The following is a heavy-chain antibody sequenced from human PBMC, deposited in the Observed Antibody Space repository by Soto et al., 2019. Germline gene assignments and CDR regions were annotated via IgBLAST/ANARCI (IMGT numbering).Heavy chain of an antibody. J-gene: IGHJ4*02. CDR1: GYTFSDYY. D-gene: IGHD1-1*01. CDR3: AREPATAKPEGVDF. CDR2: INPNSGGT. V-gene: IGHV1-2*02. Sequence: ASVKVSCKASGYTFSDYYIHWVRQAPGQGLEWMGWINPNSGGTKYAPKFQGGVTMTRDTSITTAYMELSRLRPGDTAVYYCAREPATAKPEGVDFWGQGTLVTVSS.